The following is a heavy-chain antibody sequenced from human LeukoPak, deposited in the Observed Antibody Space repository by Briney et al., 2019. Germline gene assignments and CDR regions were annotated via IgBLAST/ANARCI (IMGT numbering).Heavy chain of an antibody. CDR2: NSDSGGKT. CDR1: GITLSNYV. D-gene: IGHD2-15*01. CDR3: ATRGVVIRVLLVGFHKEAYYFDS. J-gene: IGHJ4*02. Sequence: GGSLTLFCTVCGITLSNYVMRWVRQAPGKGVEGVEGNSDSGGKTNYADSVEGPFTLSRDNPKNTLYLQMNSLRAEDTAAYFCATRGVVIRVLLVGFHKEAYYFDSWGQGALVTVSS. V-gene: IGHV3-23*01.